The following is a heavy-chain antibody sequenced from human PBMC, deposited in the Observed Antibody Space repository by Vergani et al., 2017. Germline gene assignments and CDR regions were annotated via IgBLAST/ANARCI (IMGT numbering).Heavy chain of an antibody. D-gene: IGHD3-22*01. CDR1: GFTFSSYE. CDR2: ISSSGSTI. Sequence: EVQLVESGGGLVQPGGSLRLSCAASGFTFSSYEMNWVRQAPGKGLEWVSYISSSGSTIYYADSVKGRFTISRDNAKNSLYLQMNSLRAEDTAVYYCARDSYYYDSSAAIPLNYFDYWGQGTLVTVSS. CDR3: ARDSYYYDSSAAIPLNYFDY. V-gene: IGHV3-48*03. J-gene: IGHJ4*02.